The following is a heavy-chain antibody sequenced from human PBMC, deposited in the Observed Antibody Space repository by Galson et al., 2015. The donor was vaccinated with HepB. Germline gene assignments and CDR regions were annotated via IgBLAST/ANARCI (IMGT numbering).Heavy chain of an antibody. CDR1: GFTFSSYW. Sequence: SLRLSCAASGFTFSSYWMSWVRQAPGKGLEWVANIKQDGSEKYYVDSVKGRFTISRDNAKNSLYLQMNSLRAEDTAVYYCARVRIGRYSYGYCFDYWGQGTLVTVSS. CDR3: ARVRIGRYSYGYCFDY. V-gene: IGHV3-7*03. D-gene: IGHD5-18*01. CDR2: IKQDGSEK. J-gene: IGHJ4*02.